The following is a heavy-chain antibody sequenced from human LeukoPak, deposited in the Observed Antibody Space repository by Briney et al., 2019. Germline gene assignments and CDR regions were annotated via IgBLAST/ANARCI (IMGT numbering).Heavy chain of an antibody. D-gene: IGHD3-22*01. CDR3: ARHGGYYDSSGYPD. J-gene: IGHJ4*02. Sequence: GESLKISCEASGYRFNTTWIAWVRQMPGKGLEWMGIIYPGDSDTKYSPSLQGQVTISADKSINIAYLQWGSLKASDSAMYYCARHGGYYDSSGYPDWGQGTLVTVSS. V-gene: IGHV5-51*01. CDR1: GYRFNTTW. CDR2: IYPGDSDT.